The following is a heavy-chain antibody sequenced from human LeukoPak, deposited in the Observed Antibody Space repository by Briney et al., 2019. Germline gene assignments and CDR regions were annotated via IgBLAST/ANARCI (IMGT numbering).Heavy chain of an antibody. CDR1: GGTFSSYA. CDR2: IIPIFGTA. D-gene: IGHD1-26*01. V-gene: IGHV1-69*01. Sequence: GSSVKVSCKASGGTFSSYAISWVRQARGQGLEWMGGIIPIFGTANYAQKFQGRVTITADESTSTAYMELSSLRSEDTAVYYCARESLVGATTPFDYWGQGTLVTVSS. CDR3: ARESLVGATTPFDY. J-gene: IGHJ4*02.